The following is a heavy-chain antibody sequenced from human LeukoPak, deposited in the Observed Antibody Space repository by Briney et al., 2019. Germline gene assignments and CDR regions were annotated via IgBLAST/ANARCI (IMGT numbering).Heavy chain of an antibody. CDR2: ISADGGST. V-gene: IGHV3-23*01. D-gene: IGHD3-22*01. CDR1: GFTFSNYG. Sequence: PGGSLRLSCVVSGFTFSNYGMSWVRQAPGKGLECVSTISADGGSTYYPDSVRGRFTISRDNAKNSLYLQMNSLRAEDTAVYYCAKEEGYYYDSGGYYVEYFQHWGQGTLVTVSS. CDR3: AKEEGYYYDSGGYYVEYFQH. J-gene: IGHJ1*01.